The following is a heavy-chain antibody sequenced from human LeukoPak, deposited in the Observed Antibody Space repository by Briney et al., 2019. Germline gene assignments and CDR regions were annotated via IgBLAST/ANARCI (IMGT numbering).Heavy chain of an antibody. V-gene: IGHV1-69*04. CDR1: GGTFSSYA. CDR3: ADIELERPNRNWFDP. D-gene: IGHD1-1*01. Sequence: GASVKVSCKASGGTFSSYAISWVRQAPGQGLEWMGRIIPILGIANYAQKFQGRVTITADKSTSTAYMELSSLRSEDTAVYYCADIELERPNRNWFDPWGQGTLVTVSS. J-gene: IGHJ5*02. CDR2: IIPILGIA.